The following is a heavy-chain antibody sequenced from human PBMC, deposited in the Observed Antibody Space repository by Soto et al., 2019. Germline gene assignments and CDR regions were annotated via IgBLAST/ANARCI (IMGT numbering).Heavy chain of an antibody. CDR1: GGSFSCYH. Sequence: SETLSLTCAVYGGSFSCYHWSWIRQPPGKGLEWIGKINHSGSTNYNPSLKSRVTISVDTSKTQFSLKLSSVTAADTAAYYCARGRDGDVWGQGTTVTVSS. V-gene: IGHV4-34*01. CDR2: INHSGST. J-gene: IGHJ6*02. CDR3: ARGRDGDV.